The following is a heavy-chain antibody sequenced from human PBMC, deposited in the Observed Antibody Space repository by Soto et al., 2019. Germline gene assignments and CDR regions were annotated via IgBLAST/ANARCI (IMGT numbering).Heavy chain of an antibody. Sequence: GASVKVSCKVSGYTLTELSMHWVRQAPGKRLEWIGGFDPEDGETIYAQKFQGRVTMTEDTSTDTAYMELSSLRSEDTAVYYCATAPRYCTNGVCYDRGVYFDYWGQGTLVTVSS. CDR1: GYTLTELS. J-gene: IGHJ4*02. V-gene: IGHV1-24*01. CDR2: FDPEDGET. D-gene: IGHD2-8*01. CDR3: ATAPRYCTNGVCYDRGVYFDY.